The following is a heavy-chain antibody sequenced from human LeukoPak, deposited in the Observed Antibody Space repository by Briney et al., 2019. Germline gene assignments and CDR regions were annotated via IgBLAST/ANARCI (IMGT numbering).Heavy chain of an antibody. CDR1: GFTLSDHY. Sequence: AGGSLRLSCAASGFTLSDHYVDWVRQAPGKGLEWIGHTRTKAHSYTAEYAASVKGRFTMSGDDSKNSVYLQMNSLKTEDTAVYYCATLYRNGGVYHPFEFWGQGTLVTVSS. CDR2: TRTKAHSYTA. J-gene: IGHJ4*02. D-gene: IGHD2-8*02. V-gene: IGHV3-72*01. CDR3: ATLYRNGGVYHPFEF.